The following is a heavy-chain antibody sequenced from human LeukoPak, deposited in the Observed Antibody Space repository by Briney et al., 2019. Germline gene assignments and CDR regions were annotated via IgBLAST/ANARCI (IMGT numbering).Heavy chain of an antibody. CDR1: GYTFTGYY. D-gene: IGHD2-8*01. V-gene: IGHV1-2*02. Sequence: ASVKVSCKASGYTFTGYYMHWVRQAPGQGLEWMGWINPNSGGTNYAQKFQGRVTMTRDTSISTAYMELSRLRSDDTAVYYCARARKTNVDLNWFDPWGQGTLVTVSS. CDR2: INPNSGGT. CDR3: ARARKTNVDLNWFDP. J-gene: IGHJ5*02.